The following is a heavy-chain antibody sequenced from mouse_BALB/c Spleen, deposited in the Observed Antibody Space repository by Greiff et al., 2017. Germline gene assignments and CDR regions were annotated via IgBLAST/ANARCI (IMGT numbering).Heavy chain of an antibody. D-gene: IGHD1-1*01. CDR3: GRSPYYYGSSRSHFDY. Sequence: EVKLMESGPELVKPGASVKISCKASGYSFTGYFMNWVKQSHGKSLEWIGRINPYNGDTFYNQKFKGKATLTVDKSSSTAHMELLSLTSEDSAVYYCGRSPYYYGSSRSHFDYWGQGTTLTVSS. V-gene: IGHV1-37*01. J-gene: IGHJ2*01. CDR1: GYSFTGYF. CDR2: INPYNGDT.